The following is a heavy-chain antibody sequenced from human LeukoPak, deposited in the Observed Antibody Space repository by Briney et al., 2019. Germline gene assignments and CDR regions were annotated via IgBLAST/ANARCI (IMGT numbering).Heavy chain of an antibody. J-gene: IGHJ4*02. CDR1: GFTFRSYW. D-gene: IGHD3-10*01. CDR3: ARGGYGFGLDY. CDR2: INSDGSST. V-gene: IGHV3-74*01. Sequence: QPGGSLRLSCAASGFTFRSYWMHWVRQVPGKGLVWVSLINSDGSSTTYADSVKGRFTISRDNAKSTLYLQMNSLRADDTAVYYCARGGYGFGLDYWGQGTLVTVSS.